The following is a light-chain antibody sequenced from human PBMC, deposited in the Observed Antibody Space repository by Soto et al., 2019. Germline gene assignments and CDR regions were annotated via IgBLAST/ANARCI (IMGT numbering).Light chain of an antibody. CDR1: QSVSSRY. CDR3: QQYSTSPWT. V-gene: IGKV3-20*01. CDR2: GAS. J-gene: IGKJ1*01. Sequence: LTPSPRTRSLARGERAALYCWASQSVSSRYLAWYQQQPGQAPRLLIYGASSRATGIPDRFSGSGSGTDFTLTISRLEPEDFAVYYCQQYSTSPWTFGQGTKVDIK.